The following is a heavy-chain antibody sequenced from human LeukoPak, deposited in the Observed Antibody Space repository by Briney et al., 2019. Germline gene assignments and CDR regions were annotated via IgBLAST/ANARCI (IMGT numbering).Heavy chain of an antibody. J-gene: IGHJ4*02. CDR2: INHSGST. V-gene: IGHV4-34*01. CDR1: GGSFSGYY. CDR3: AGSITMVRGAPGGY. Sequence: SETLSLTCAVYGGSFSGYYWSWIRQSPGKGLEWIGEINHSGSTNYNPSLKSRVTISVDTSKNQFSLKLSSVTAADTAVYYCAGSITMVRGAPGGYWGQGTLVTVSS. D-gene: IGHD3-10*01.